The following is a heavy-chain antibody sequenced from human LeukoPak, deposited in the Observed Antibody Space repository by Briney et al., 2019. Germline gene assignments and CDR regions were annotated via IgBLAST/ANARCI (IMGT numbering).Heavy chain of an antibody. Sequence: SETLSLTCTVSGYSISSGYYWGWIRQPPGKGLEWIGSIYYSGSTYYNPSLKSRVTISVDTSKNQFSLKLSSVTAADTAVYYCARVDYYGSGSYNWFDPWGQGTLVTVSS. CDR2: IYYSGST. CDR1: GYSISSGYY. D-gene: IGHD3-10*01. J-gene: IGHJ5*02. CDR3: ARVDYYGSGSYNWFDP. V-gene: IGHV4-38-2*02.